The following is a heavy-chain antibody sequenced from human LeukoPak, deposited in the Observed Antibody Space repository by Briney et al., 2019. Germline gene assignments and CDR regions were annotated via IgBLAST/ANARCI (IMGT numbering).Heavy chain of an antibody. CDR3: ARYGSGSYPYYYYYYMDV. D-gene: IGHD3-10*01. V-gene: IGHV4-59*01. CDR1: GGSISSYY. CDR2: IYYSGST. J-gene: IGHJ6*03. Sequence: PSETLSLTCTVSGGSISSYYWSWIRQPPGKGLEWIGYIYYSGSTNYNPSLKSRVTISVDTSKNQFSLKLSSVTAADTAVYYCARYGSGSYPYYYYYYMDVWGKGTTVTISS.